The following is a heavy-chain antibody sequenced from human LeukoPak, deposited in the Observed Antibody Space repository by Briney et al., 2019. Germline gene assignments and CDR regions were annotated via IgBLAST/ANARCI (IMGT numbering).Heavy chain of an antibody. J-gene: IGHJ4*02. CDR1: GFSLSDAW. V-gene: IGHV3-15*01. Sequence: TGESLRLSCAASGFSLSDAWMSWVRQAPGKGLECVGRLKPKADGGTTDYAEPVNGRFTVSRDDSKNTMYLQMNSLKVEDTGLYYCTQLSRGYWGQGTQVTVSS. CDR2: LKPKADGGTT. D-gene: IGHD2-15*01. CDR3: TQLSRGY.